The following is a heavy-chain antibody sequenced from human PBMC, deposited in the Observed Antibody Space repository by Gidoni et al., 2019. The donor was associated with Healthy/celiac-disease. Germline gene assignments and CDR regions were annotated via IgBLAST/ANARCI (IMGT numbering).Heavy chain of an antibody. CDR2: ISYDGSNK. J-gene: IGHJ4*02. Sequence: QVQLVESGGGVVQPGRSLRLSCAASGFTFGSYAMHWGRQAPGKGLDWVAVISYDGSNKYYADSVKVRFTISRDNSKNTLYLQMNSLRAEDTAVYYCARDIRGFDYWGQGTLVTVSS. CDR3: ARDIRGFDY. V-gene: IGHV3-30-3*01. CDR1: GFTFGSYA.